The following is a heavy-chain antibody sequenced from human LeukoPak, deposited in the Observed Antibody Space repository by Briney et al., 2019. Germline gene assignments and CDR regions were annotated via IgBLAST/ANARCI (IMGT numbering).Heavy chain of an antibody. J-gene: IGHJ3*02. D-gene: IGHD3-10*01. CDR3: AKDGVGNSGAFDI. CDR1: GFAFRSYG. V-gene: IGHV3-30*18. Sequence: GGSLRLSCAASGFAFRSYGMHWVRQAPGKGLEWVAVISYDGSNKYILDSVKGRLTISRDNSKNTLYLQMNSLRPEDTAVYYCAKDGVGNSGAFDIWGQGTMVTVSS. CDR2: ISYDGSNK.